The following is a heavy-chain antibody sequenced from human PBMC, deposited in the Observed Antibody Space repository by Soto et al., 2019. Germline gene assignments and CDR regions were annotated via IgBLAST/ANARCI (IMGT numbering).Heavy chain of an antibody. V-gene: IGHV1-2*02. D-gene: IGHD6-13*01. CDR3: ARGGSSWYSAFDY. CDR2: INPNSGGT. CDR1: GYTFTGYY. J-gene: IGHJ4*02. Sequence: ASVKVSCKASGYTFTGYYMHWVRQAPGQGLERMGWINPNSGGTNYAQKFLGRVTMTRDTSISTAYMQRSRLRSDATAVYYCARGGSSWYSAFDYWGQGTLVTVSS.